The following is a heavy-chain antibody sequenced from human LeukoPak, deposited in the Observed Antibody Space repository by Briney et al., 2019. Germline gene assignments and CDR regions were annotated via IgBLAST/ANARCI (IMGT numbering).Heavy chain of an antibody. V-gene: IGHV1-46*01. D-gene: IGHD2-2*01. CDR3: AIFDIVVVPAAIDYMDV. CDR1: GYTFTSYD. J-gene: IGHJ6*03. Sequence: ASVKVSCKASGYTFTSYDINWVRQAPGQGLEWMGIINPSGGSTSYAQKFQGRVTMTRDTSTSTVYMELSSLRSEDTAVYYCAIFDIVVVPAAIDYMDVWGKGTTVTVSS. CDR2: INPSGGST.